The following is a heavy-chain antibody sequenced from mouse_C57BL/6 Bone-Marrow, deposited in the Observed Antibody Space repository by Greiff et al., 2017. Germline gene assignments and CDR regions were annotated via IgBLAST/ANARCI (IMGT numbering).Heavy chain of an antibody. CDR2: ICDGGSYT. CDR1: GFTFSSYA. J-gene: IGHJ2*01. Sequence: DVKLEESGGGLVKPGGSLKLSCAASGFTFSSYAMTWVRQTPGKRLEWVATICDGGSYTNYPDNVKGRFTIARDNAKNNLYLQMSHLKSEDTAMCYSAGVDYGSPDYWGQGTTLTVSS. V-gene: IGHV5-4*03. CDR3: AGVDYGSPDY. D-gene: IGHD1-1*01.